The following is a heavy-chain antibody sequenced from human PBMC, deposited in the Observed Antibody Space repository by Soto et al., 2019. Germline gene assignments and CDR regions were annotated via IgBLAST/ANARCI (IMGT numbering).Heavy chain of an antibody. CDR2: IIPIFGTA. CDR3: ARGLPLAADY. J-gene: IGHJ4*02. Sequence: ASVKVSCKASGGTFSSYAIIWVRQAPGQGLEWMGGIIPIFGTANYAQKFQGRVTITADESTSTAYMELSSLRSEDTAVYYCARGLPLAADYWGQGTLVTVSS. CDR1: GGTFSSYA. V-gene: IGHV1-69*13.